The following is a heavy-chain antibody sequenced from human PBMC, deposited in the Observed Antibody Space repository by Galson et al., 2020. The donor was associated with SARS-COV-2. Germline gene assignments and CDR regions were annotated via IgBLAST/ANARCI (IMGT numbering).Heavy chain of an antibody. CDR2: INSDGSST. CDR1: GYTFSSSW. CDR3: ARVGTRSGWKYYFDY. V-gene: IGHV3-74*01. D-gene: IGHD6-19*01. Sequence: GESLKISCAASGYTFSSSWMHWVRQAPGKGLVWVSRINSDGSSTSYADSVKGRFTISRDNAKNTLYLQMNSLRAEDTAVYYCARVGTRSGWKYYFDYWGQGTLVTVSS. J-gene: IGHJ4*02.